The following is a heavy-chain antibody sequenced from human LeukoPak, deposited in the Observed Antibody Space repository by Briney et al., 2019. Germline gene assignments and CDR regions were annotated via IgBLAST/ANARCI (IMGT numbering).Heavy chain of an antibody. Sequence: ETLSLTCTVSGGSISSYYWTWVRQAPGKGLEWVSTFKTKYNQVYYAESVRGRFTISTDNSKNTVFLQMNSLGAEDTALYYCARSVPDYTRFDYWGQGALVTVSS. CDR1: GGSISSYY. J-gene: IGHJ4*02. D-gene: IGHD4-11*01. V-gene: IGHV3-23*05. CDR3: ARSVPDYTRFDY. CDR2: FKTKYNQV.